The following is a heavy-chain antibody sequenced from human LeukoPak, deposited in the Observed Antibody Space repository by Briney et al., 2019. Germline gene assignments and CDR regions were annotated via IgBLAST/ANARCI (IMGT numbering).Heavy chain of an antibody. Sequence: GGSLSLSCEVSGFIFSDYAMSWVRQAPGRGREWVASIRGSGGNTYYANSVKGRFTISRDNSKNTRYLHMNSLGAEDTAVYYWAKEQYKIFGVDPFDYWGQGTLVSVTS. D-gene: IGHD3-3*01. CDR2: IRGSGGNT. CDR3: AKEQYKIFGVDPFDY. CDR1: GFIFSDYA. V-gene: IGHV3-23*01. J-gene: IGHJ4*02.